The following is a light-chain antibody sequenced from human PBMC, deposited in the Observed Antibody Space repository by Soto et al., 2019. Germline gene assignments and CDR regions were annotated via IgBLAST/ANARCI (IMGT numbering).Light chain of an antibody. CDR3: QTYDSRLSASI. CDR1: STNIGSYYG. Sequence: QSVLTQPPSVSGAPGQKVTISCVGSSTNIGSYYGVHWYQQLPGAAPNLLIYDNSNRPSGVADRFSGSKSGTSASLAITGLQTDDEADYFCQTYDSRLSASIFGGGTKLTVL. J-gene: IGLJ2*01. CDR2: DNS. V-gene: IGLV1-40*01.